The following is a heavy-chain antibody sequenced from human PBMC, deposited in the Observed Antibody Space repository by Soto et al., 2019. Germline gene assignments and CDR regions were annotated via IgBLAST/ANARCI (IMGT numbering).Heavy chain of an antibody. CDR2: ISYDGNNK. CDR3: AKDLQAYGDYDYYCYGLDV. CDR1: GFTFSTFG. J-gene: IGHJ6*02. D-gene: IGHD4-17*01. V-gene: IGHV3-30*18. Sequence: QLVESGGGVVPPGASLRLFCAASGFTFSTFGMHWVRQTPGKGLEWVAVISYDGNNKVYADSVKGRFTISRDNFKNTVDLVMNNLKVDDTAVYYCAKDLQAYGDYDYYCYGLDVWGQGATVSVSS.